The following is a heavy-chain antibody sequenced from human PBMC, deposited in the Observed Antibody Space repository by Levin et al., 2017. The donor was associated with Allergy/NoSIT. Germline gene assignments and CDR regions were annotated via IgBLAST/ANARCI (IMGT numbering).Heavy chain of an antibody. CDR1: GLTFTDYG. Sequence: GGSLRLSCTASGLTFTDYGVYWVRQAPDKGLEWVAIITSDGSHKYYADSVRGRFTISRDNSRNTLYLQMNSLRVEDTAVYFCAALGSFDYWGLVTLVAVSS. CDR2: ITSDGSHK. V-gene: IGHV3-30*03. CDR3: AALGSFDY. D-gene: IGHD3-16*01. J-gene: IGHJ4*02.